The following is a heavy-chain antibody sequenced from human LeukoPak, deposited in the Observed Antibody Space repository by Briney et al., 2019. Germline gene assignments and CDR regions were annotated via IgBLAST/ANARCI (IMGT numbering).Heavy chain of an antibody. CDR1: GFSFGNTA. J-gene: IGHJ5*02. Sequence: GGFLRLSCVASGFSFGNTAMNWVRQGPGKWLEWVSAISGRTDRTFYADSVEGRFTLSRDNSKNTVYLQMNNLRAEDTAVYYGAREIGVPGWLDRWGEGTLVSDSS. D-gene: IGHD3-10*01. CDR3: AREIGVPGWLDR. CDR2: ISGRTDRT. V-gene: IGHV3-23*01.